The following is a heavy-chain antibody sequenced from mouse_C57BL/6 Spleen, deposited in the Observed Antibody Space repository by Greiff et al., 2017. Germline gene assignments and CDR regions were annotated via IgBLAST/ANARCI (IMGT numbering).Heavy chain of an antibody. CDR1: GYTFTSYW. CDR3: ARGDVDY. J-gene: IGHJ2*01. V-gene: IGHV1-69*01. D-gene: IGHD3-3*01. CDR2: IDPSDSYT. Sequence: QVQLQQPGAELVMPGASVKLSCKASGYTFTSYWMHWVKQRPGQGLEWIGEIDPSDSYTNYNGKFKGKATLTADKSSSTAYMQLSSLTSEDSAVYFCARGDVDYWGQGTTLTVSS.